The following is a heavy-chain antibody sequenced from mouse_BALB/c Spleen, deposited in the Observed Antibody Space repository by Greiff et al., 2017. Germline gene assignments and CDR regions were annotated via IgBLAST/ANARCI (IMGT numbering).Heavy chain of an antibody. Sequence: EVQLQQSGAELVKPGASVKLSCTASGFNIKDTYMHWVKQRPEQGLEWIGRIDPANGNTKYDPKFQGKATITADTSSNTAYLQLSSLTSEDTAVYYCARFLRRYAMDYWGQGTSVTVSS. V-gene: IGHV14-3*02. J-gene: IGHJ4*01. CDR1: GFNIKDTY. CDR3: ARFLRRYAMDY. CDR2: IDPANGNT. D-gene: IGHD2-12*01.